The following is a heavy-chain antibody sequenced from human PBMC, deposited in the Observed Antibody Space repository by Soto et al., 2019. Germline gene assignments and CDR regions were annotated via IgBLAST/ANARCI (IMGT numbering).Heavy chain of an antibody. Sequence: GESLKISCKGSGYSFTSYWSGWVRQMPGKGLEWMGIIYPGDSDTRYSPSFQGQVTISADKSISTAYLQWSSLKASDTAMYYCARLRGRRYYDSSGYPYYYYGMDVWGQGTTVTVSS. D-gene: IGHD3-22*01. CDR1: GYSFTSYW. J-gene: IGHJ6*02. CDR3: ARLRGRRYYDSSGYPYYYYGMDV. V-gene: IGHV5-51*01. CDR2: IYPGDSDT.